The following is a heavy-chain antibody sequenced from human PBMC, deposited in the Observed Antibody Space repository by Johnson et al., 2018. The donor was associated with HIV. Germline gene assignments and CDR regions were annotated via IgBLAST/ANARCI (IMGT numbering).Heavy chain of an antibody. CDR3: AKDLQDYYDSSGHDAFDI. V-gene: IGHV3-64*01. CDR1: GFTFSSYA. D-gene: IGHD3-22*01. J-gene: IGHJ3*02. CDR2: ISSNGGST. Sequence: VQLVESGGGLVQPGGSLRLSCAASGFTFSSYAMHWVRQAPGKGLEYVSAISSNGGSTYYANSVKGRFIISRDNAKNSLFLQMNSLRAEDTAVYYCAKDLQDYYDSSGHDAFDIWGQGTMVTVSS.